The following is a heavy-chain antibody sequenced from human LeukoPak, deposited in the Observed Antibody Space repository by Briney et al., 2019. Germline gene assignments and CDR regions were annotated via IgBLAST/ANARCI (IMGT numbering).Heavy chain of an antibody. J-gene: IGHJ3*02. CDR2: IKPDGSEK. V-gene: IGHV3-7*03. D-gene: IGHD3-10*01. CDR3: ARGDYYGSGSYYYDAFDI. Sequence: PGGSLRLSCAASGFTFSSYWMSWVRQAPGKGLEWVANIKPDGSEKHYVDSVKGRLTIARDNAKNSLFLQMNSLRAEDTAVYYCARGDYYGSGSYYYDAFDIWGQGTMVTVSS. CDR1: GFTFSSYW.